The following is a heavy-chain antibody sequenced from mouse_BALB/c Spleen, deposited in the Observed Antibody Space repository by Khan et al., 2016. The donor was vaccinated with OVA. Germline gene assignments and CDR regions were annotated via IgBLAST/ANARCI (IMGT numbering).Heavy chain of an antibody. V-gene: IGHV1-5*01. CDR3: TRKGFGNYGSWDY. D-gene: IGHD2-1*01. J-gene: IGHJ2*01. Sequence: VQLQQSGTVLARPGASVKMSCKGSGYTFTNYWMHWVKQRPGQGLEWIGVIYPGNSDTNYNQKFKGKAKLTAVTSTSTAYTELNSLTNEDSAVYACTRKGFGNYGSWDYWGQGTTLTVSS. CDR1: GYTFTNYW. CDR2: IYPGNSDT.